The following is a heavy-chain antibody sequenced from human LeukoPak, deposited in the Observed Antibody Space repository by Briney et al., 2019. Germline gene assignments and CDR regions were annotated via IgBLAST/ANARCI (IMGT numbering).Heavy chain of an antibody. CDR3: ARMEYYDRSLDY. V-gene: IGHV4-38-2*02. D-gene: IGHD3-22*01. J-gene: IGHJ4*02. CDR2: IYHSGST. CDR1: GHSISSGYF. Sequence: PSETLSLTCTVSGHSISSGYFWGWIRQPPGKGLEWIGSIYHSGSTYYNPSLKSRVTISVDTSKNQFSLRLRSVTAANTAVYYCARMEYYDRSLDYWGQGTLVTVSS.